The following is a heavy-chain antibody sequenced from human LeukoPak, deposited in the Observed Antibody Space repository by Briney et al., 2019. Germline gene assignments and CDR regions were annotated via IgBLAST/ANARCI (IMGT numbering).Heavy chain of an antibody. J-gene: IGHJ6*03. CDR1: GFTFSSYG. CDR3: AKDVAPSNYYYMDV. V-gene: IGHV3-30*02. CDR2: VRYDGSNK. Sequence: GGSLRLSCAASGFTFSSYGMHWVRQAPGKGLEWVAFVRYDGSNKQFADSVKGRFTMSRDNSKKTLFLLMNSLTTEDTAVYYCAKDVAPSNYYYMDVWGKGTTDPVSS.